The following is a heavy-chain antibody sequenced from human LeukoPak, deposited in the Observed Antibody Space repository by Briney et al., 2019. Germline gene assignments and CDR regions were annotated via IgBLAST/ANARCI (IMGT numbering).Heavy chain of an antibody. D-gene: IGHD3-10*01. CDR2: IYYSGST. CDR1: GGSISSSSYY. V-gene: IGHV4-39*07. CDR3: ARDGAMVRGARKKNWFDP. Sequence: SETLSLTCTVSGGSISSSSYYWGWIRQPPGKGLEWIGSIYYSGSTNYNPSLKSRVTISVDTSKDQFSLKLSSVTAADTAVYYCARDGAMVRGARKKNWFDPWGQGTLVTVSS. J-gene: IGHJ5*02.